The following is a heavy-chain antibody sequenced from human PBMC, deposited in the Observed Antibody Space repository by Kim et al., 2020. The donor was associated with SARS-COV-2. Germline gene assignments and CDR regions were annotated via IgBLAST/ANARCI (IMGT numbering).Heavy chain of an antibody. CDR2: IYYDGSQT. Sequence: GGSLRLSCEASGFTFNKYGMHWVRQAPGKGLEWVALIYYDGSQTFYGDSVKGRFTISRDNSKNTVYLQMNSLRAEDTAVYYCARDKGEHDFLADYLGVGRSGYYPDCWGQGNLVTVSS. J-gene: IGHJ4*02. V-gene: IGHV3-33*01. CDR1: GFTFNKYG. CDR3: ARDKGEHDFLADYLGVGRSGYYPDC. D-gene: IGHD3-22*01.